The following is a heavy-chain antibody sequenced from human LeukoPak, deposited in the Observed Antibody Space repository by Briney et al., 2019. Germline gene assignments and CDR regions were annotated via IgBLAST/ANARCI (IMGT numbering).Heavy chain of an antibody. CDR1: GGSISSYY. Sequence: SETLSLTCTVSGGSISSYYWSWIRQPPGKGLEWIGYVYYSGSTSYNPSLKSRVTISVDTSKNQFSLKLSSVTAADTAVYYCARGYSGSYGRFDYWGQGTLVTVSS. V-gene: IGHV4-59*01. D-gene: IGHD1-26*01. CDR3: ARGYSGSYGRFDY. J-gene: IGHJ4*02. CDR2: VYYSGST.